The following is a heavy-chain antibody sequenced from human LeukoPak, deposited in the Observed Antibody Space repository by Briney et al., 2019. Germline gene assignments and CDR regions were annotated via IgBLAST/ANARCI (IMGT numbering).Heavy chain of an antibody. J-gene: IGHJ4*02. D-gene: IGHD5-18*01. V-gene: IGHV4-59*01. Sequence: SSETLSLTCTVSGGSMTTDHWNWIRQTPGKGLEWIGYVFDSGRTKENPSLKSRVTLSADTSKNQLSLRLSSVTAADTAVYYCTTIKRGNIFGYFDFWGQGILVTVSS. CDR3: TTIKRGNIFGYFDF. CDR2: VFDSGRT. CDR1: GGSMTTDH.